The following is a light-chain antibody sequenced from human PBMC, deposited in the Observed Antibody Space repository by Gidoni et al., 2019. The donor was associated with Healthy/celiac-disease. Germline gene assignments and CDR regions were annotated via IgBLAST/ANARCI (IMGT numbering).Light chain of an antibody. J-gene: IGKJ4*01. CDR3: QQYGSSPLT. CDR2: GAS. V-gene: IGKV3-20*01. Sequence: IVLPPSPGTLSLSPGERATLSCRASHSVSSSYLAWYQQKPGQAPRLLIYGASSRATGIPDRFSGSGSGTDFTLTISRLEPEDFAVYYCQQYGSSPLTFGGGTKVEIK. CDR1: HSVSSSY.